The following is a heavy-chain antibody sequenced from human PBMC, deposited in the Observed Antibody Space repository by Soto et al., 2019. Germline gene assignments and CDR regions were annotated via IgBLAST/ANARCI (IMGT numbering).Heavy chain of an antibody. CDR1: GFTFSNAW. Sequence: PGGSLRLSCAASGFTFSNAWMNWVRQAPGKGLEWVGRIKSKTDGGTTDYAAPVKGRFTISRDDSKNTLYLQMNSLKTEDTAVYYCTTDYPLKNYYDSSGYPYFDYWGQGTLVTVSS. V-gene: IGHV3-15*07. J-gene: IGHJ4*02. CDR3: TTDYPLKNYYDSSGYPYFDY. CDR2: IKSKTDGGTT. D-gene: IGHD3-22*01.